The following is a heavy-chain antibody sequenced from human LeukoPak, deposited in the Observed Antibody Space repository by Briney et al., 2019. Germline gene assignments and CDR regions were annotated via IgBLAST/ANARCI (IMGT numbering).Heavy chain of an antibody. CDR1: RYTLTSYD. J-gene: IGHJ4*02. V-gene: IGHV1-8*01. CDR3: ARLSQTPDYYSNGGYYYLGY. CDR2: MNPNTGRT. Sequence: GASVKVSCKASRYTLTSYDINWVREAAGQRLEWMGWMNPNTGRTGFAQKFQGRLTMTRDASISTAYMELSSLRSDDTAVYYCARLSQTPDYYSNGGYYYLGYWGQGTPVTVSS. D-gene: IGHD3-22*01.